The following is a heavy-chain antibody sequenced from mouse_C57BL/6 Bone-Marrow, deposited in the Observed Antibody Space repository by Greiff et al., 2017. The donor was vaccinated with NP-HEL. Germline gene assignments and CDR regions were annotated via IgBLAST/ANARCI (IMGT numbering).Heavy chain of an antibody. Sequence: VMLVESGPGLVAPSQSLSITCTVSGFSLTSYGVSWVRQPPGKGLEWLGVIWGDGGTNYHSALISRLSIRKDNSKSQVFLKLNSLQTDDTATYYGAIRQLRLLYYAMDYWGQGTSVTVSS. V-gene: IGHV2-3*01. CDR3: AIRQLRLLYYAMDY. CDR2: IWGDGGT. CDR1: GFSLTSYG. J-gene: IGHJ4*01. D-gene: IGHD3-2*02.